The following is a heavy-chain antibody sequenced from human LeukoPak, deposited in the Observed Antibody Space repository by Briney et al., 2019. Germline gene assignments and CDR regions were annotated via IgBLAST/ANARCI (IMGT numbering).Heavy chain of an antibody. CDR1: GGSFSGYY. CDR3: ARGVVVVPAAKMGYYYMDV. CDR2: IKHSGST. V-gene: IGHV4-34*01. J-gene: IGHJ6*03. D-gene: IGHD2-2*01. Sequence: SETLSLTCAVYGGSFSGYYWSWIRQPPGKGLEWIGEIKHSGSTNYNPSLKSRVTISVDTSKNQFSLKLSSVTAADTAVYYCARGVVVVPAAKMGYYYMDVWGKGTTVTVSS.